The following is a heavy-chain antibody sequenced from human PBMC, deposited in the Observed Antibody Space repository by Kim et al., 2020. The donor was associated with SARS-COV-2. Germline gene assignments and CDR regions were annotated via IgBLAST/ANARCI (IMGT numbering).Heavy chain of an antibody. D-gene: IGHD3-10*01. V-gene: IGHV4-59*01. Sequence: SETLSLTCTVSGGSISSYYWSWIRQPPGKGLEWIGYIYYSGSTNYNPSLKSRVTISVDTSKNQFSLKLSSVTAADTAVYYCARRLGYYYGSGNPFGRNPSRGVYWYFDLWGRGTLVTVSS. CDR2: IYYSGST. CDR1: GGSISSYY. CDR3: ARRLGYYYGSGNPFGRNPSRGVYWYFDL. J-gene: IGHJ2*01.